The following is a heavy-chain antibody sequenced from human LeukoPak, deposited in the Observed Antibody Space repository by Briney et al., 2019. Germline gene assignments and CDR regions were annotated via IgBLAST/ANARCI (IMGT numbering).Heavy chain of an antibody. V-gene: IGHV3-11*01. D-gene: IGHD5-18*01. CDR3: ARDNGNSYGHNWFDP. J-gene: IGHJ5*02. CDR1: GFTFSDYY. CDR2: ISGSGSIM. Sequence: PGGSLRLSCAASGFTFSDYYMSWIRQAPGKGLEWISHISGSGSIMYYADSVKGRFTISRDNAKNSLYLQMNSLRVEDTAVYYCARDNGNSYGHNWFDPWGQGTLVTVSS.